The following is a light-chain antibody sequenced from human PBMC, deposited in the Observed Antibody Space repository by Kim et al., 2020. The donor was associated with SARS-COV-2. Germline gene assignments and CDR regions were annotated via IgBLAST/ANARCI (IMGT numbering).Light chain of an antibody. J-gene: IGLJ2*01. CDR1: SLRSYY. V-gene: IGLV3-19*01. Sequence: SVALGQTVRIPCEGDSLRSYYVSWYQLQPGQAPVIVISGKNNRPSGIPDRFSGSRSGNTASLTITGAQAEDEAVYYCNSRDSSGVVFGGGTQLTVL. CDR2: GKN. CDR3: NSRDSSGVV.